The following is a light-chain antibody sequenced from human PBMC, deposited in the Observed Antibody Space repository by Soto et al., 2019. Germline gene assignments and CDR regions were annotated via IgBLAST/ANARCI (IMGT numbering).Light chain of an antibody. CDR1: SSDVGGYNY. V-gene: IGLV2-8*01. CDR2: EVS. Sequence: ALTQPPSASGSPGQSVTISCTGTSSDVGGYNYVSWYQQHPGKAPKLMIYEVSERPSGVPDRFSGSKSSNTASLTVSGLQAEDEADYYCSSYAGSNNFVFGTGAKVNV. CDR3: SSYAGSNNFV. J-gene: IGLJ1*01.